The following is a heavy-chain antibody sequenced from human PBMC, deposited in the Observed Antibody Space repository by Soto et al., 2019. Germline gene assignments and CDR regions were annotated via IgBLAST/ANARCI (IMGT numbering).Heavy chain of an antibody. V-gene: IGHV3-53*02. Sequence: EVQLVESGGALIQPGGSLRLSCAASGFPINVTYLSWVRQAPGKGLEWLSVLYADGSTYYIDSVKGRFRISRDNAKNTLYLQMDNLRADDTAMYFCARTAEGDTPRTHWYFDLWGRGTPVTVSS. CDR2: LYADGST. D-gene: IGHD6-25*01. J-gene: IGHJ2*01. CDR1: GFPINVTY. CDR3: ARTAEGDTPRTHWYFDL.